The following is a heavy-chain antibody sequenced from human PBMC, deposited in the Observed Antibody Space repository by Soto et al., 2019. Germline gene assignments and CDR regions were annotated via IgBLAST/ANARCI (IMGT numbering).Heavy chain of an antibody. CDR1: EFTFSVYS. D-gene: IGHD3-10*01. V-gene: IGHV3-21*02. J-gene: IGHJ6*02. CDR2: ISSGSSYI. CDR3: TRDRVKIRGGYYHYYGMDV. Sequence: DVQLEESGGGLVKPGGSLRLSCVASEFTFSVYSMNWVRQAPGMGLEWVSSISSGSSYIYYADSVKGRFTISRDNDKSSLFLHMNSLRVDDTAVYYCTRDRVKIRGGYYHYYGMDVWGQGTTVTVSS.